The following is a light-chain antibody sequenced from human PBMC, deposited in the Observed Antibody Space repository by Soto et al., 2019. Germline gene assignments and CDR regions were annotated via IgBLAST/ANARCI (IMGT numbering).Light chain of an antibody. CDR2: DVS. J-gene: IGLJ1*01. CDR1: SSDVGAFNY. V-gene: IGLV2-14*03. CDR3: NSYTSNNTYV. Sequence: QSALTQPASVSGSPGQAITISCSGTSSDVGAFNYVSWYQQHPGKAPKLMIYDVSNRSSGVSNRFSGSKSGNTASLTISGLRAEDEADYYCNSYTSNNTYVFGTGTKLTVL.